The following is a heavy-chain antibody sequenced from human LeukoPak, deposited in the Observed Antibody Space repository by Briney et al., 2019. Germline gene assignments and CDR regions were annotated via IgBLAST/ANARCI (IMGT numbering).Heavy chain of an antibody. J-gene: IGHJ4*02. CDR2: ISSDGTKK. V-gene: IGHV3-30*18. CDR3: AKRRDYCSGGSCYSLDY. CDR1: GFRFSDYG. Sequence: PGRSLRLSCAASGFRFSDYGMHRVRQAPGRGLEWVAVISSDGTKKAYADSVKGRFTISRDNSENTLYLQMSSLRAEDTAVYYCAKRRDYCSGGSCYSLDYWGQGTLVTVSS. D-gene: IGHD2-15*01.